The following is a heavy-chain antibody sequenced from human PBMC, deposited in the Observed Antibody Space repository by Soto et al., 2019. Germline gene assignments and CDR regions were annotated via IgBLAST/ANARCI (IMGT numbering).Heavy chain of an antibody. CDR3: ARRSYSGYDIGVRSNDYYAFDI. J-gene: IGHJ3*02. Sequence: SETLSLTCTVSGGSISSSSYYWGWIRQPPGKGLEWIGSIYYSGSTYYNPSLKSRVTISVDTSKNQFSLKLSSVTAADTAVYYCARRSYSGYDIGVRSNDYYAFDIWGQGTMVTVS. CDR1: GGSISSSSYY. V-gene: IGHV4-39*01. CDR2: IYYSGST. D-gene: IGHD5-12*01.